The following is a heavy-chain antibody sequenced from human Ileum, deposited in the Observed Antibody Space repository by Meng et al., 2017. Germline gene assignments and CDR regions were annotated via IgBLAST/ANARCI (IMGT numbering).Heavy chain of an antibody. CDR1: GYTFTSYG. D-gene: IGHD1-26*01. Sequence: QVHLVQSGAEVKKPGASVMVSCKAFGYTFTSYGISWVRQAPGQGLEWMGGISVYNGNTNYAQQFQGRVTMTADTSTSTAYMELRSLRSDDTAVYYCARDYSGTSYRFSDYWGQGTLVTVSS. CDR3: ARDYSGTSYRFSDY. V-gene: IGHV1-18*01. CDR2: ISVYNGNT. J-gene: IGHJ4*02.